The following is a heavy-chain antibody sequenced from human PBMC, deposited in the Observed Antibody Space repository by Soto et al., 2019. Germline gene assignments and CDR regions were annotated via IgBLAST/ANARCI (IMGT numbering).Heavy chain of an antibody. Sequence: SVKVSCKASGGTFSSYAISWVRQAPGQGLEWMGGIIPIFGTANYAQKFQGRVTITADESTSTAYMELSSLRSEDTAVYYYAAVVPAAISPLGGWFDPWGQGTLVTVSS. J-gene: IGHJ5*02. D-gene: IGHD2-2*01. V-gene: IGHV1-69*13. CDR2: IIPIFGTA. CDR1: GGTFSSYA. CDR3: AAVVPAAISPLGGWFDP.